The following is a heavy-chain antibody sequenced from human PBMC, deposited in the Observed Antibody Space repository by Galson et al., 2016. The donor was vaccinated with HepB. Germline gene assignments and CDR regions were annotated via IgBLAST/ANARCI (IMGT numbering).Heavy chain of an antibody. J-gene: IGHJ4*02. CDR3: ARGTGMANGEFEH. CDR1: GITFSNYG. V-gene: IGHV3-33*01. CDR2: IWSDGSNK. D-gene: IGHD5-24*01. Sequence: SLRLSCAVSGITFSNYGIHWLRQAPGKGLEWVAVIWSDGSNKHSADSVKGRFTTSRDSSKNTLYLQMNSLRVEDTAVYYCARGTGMANGEFEHWGQGTLVTVSS.